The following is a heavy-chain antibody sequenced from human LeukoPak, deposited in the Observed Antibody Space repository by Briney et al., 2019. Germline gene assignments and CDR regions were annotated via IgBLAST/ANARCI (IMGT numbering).Heavy chain of an antibody. J-gene: IGHJ6*03. V-gene: IGHV3-30*02. Sequence: GGSPRLSCAASGFTFSSYGMHWVRQAPGKGLEWVAYIQNDGSNEQYADSVKGRFSISRDSSKNILYPQMNSLRAEDTAVYYCAKDRCSNGIGCYYYYMDVWGKGTTVTISS. CDR3: AKDRCSNGIGCYYYYMDV. D-gene: IGHD2-8*01. CDR2: IQNDGSNE. CDR1: GFTFSSYG.